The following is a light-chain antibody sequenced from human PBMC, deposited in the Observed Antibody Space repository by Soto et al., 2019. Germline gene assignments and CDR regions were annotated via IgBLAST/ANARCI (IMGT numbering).Light chain of an antibody. CDR2: GAS. CDR1: QSVSSSH. J-gene: IGKJ1*01. CDR3: QQYCSSPRT. V-gene: IGKV3-20*01. Sequence: EIVLTQSPGTLSLSPGERATLSCRASQSVSSSHLAWYQQKPGQAPRLLISGASSRATGIPDRFTGSGSGTDFTLTISRLEPEDFAVYYCQQYCSSPRTFGQGTKVEIK.